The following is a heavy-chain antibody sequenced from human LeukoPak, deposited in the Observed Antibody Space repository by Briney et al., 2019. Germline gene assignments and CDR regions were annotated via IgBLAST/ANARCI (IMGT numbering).Heavy chain of an antibody. CDR3: ARRPVSVRSYSRSPLDAFDI. J-gene: IGHJ3*02. CDR2: IIPIFGTA. CDR1: GGTFSSYA. V-gene: IGHV1-69*13. Sequence: ASVKVSCKASGGTFSSYAISWVRQAPGQGLEWMGGIIPIFGTANYAQKFQGRVTITADESTSTAYMELSSLRSEDTAMYYCARRPVSVRSYSRSPLDAFDIWGQGTMVTVSS. D-gene: IGHD1-26*01.